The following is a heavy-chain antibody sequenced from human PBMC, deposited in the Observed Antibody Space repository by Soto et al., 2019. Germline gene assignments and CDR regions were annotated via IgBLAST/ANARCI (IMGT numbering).Heavy chain of an antibody. D-gene: IGHD3-22*01. J-gene: IGHJ4*02. CDR3: ARDRSYYYDSRGYPFDD. Sequence: ASVKVSCKASGYTFDIYGISWVRQVPGQGPEWVGWISADNGDTKYAQRMQGRVTLTTDRATSTAYMELRSLRSDDTAVYYCARDRSYYYDSRGYPFDDWGQGSMVTVSS. CDR1: GYTFDIYG. V-gene: IGHV1-18*01. CDR2: ISADNGDT.